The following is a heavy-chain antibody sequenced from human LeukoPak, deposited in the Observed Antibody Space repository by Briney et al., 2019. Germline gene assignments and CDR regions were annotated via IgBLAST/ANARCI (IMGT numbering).Heavy chain of an antibody. CDR3: ARTVAGTRVYYYYYYMDV. V-gene: IGHV4-34*01. D-gene: IGHD6-19*01. J-gene: IGHJ6*03. CDR2: INHSGST. CDR1: GGSFSGYY. Sequence: PSETLSLTCAVYGGSFSGYYWSWIRQPPRKGLEWIGEINHSGSTNYNPSLKSRVTISVDTSKNQFSLKLSSVTAADTAVYYCARTVAGTRVYYYYYYMDVWGKGTTVTVSS.